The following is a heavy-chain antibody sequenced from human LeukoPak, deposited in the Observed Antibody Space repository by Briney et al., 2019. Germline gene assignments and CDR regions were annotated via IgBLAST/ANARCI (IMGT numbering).Heavy chain of an antibody. Sequence: GGSLRLSCAASGFTFSSYSMNWVRQAPGKGLEWVSSISSSSSYIYYADSVKGRFTISRDNAKNSLYLQMNSLRAEDTAVYYCAREGGGWFGESYLIDYWGQGTLVTVSS. D-gene: IGHD3-10*01. CDR3: AREGGGWFGESYLIDY. V-gene: IGHV3-21*01. J-gene: IGHJ4*02. CDR2: ISSSSSYI. CDR1: GFTFSSYS.